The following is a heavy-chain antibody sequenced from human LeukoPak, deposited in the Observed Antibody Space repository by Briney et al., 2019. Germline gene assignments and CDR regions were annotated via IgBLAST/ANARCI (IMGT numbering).Heavy chain of an antibody. J-gene: IGHJ2*01. CDR1: GYTFTGYY. V-gene: IGHV1-2*02. D-gene: IGHD1-26*01. CDR2: INPNSGGT. Sequence: ASVKVSCKASGYTFTGYYMHWVRQAPGQGLEWMGWINPNSGGTNYAQKFQGRVTMTRDTSISTAYMELSSLRSDDTAVYYCARTRWELLGWYFDLWGRGTLVTVSS. CDR3: ARTRWELLGWYFDL.